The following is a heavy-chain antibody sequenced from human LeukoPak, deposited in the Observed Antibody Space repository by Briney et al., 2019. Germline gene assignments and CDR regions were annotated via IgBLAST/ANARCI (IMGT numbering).Heavy chain of an antibody. Sequence: ASVKVSCKVSGYTLTELSMHWVRQAPGKGLEWMGGFDPEDGETIYAQKFQGRVTMTEDTSTDTAYMELSSLRSEDTAVYYCATGGHYYGSGSPQDWFDPWGQGTLVTVSS. J-gene: IGHJ5*02. CDR2: FDPEDGET. D-gene: IGHD3-10*01. CDR1: GYTLTELS. CDR3: ATGGHYYGSGSPQDWFDP. V-gene: IGHV1-24*01.